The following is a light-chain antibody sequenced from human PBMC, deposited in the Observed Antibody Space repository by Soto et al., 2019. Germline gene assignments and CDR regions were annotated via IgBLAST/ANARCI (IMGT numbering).Light chain of an antibody. CDR3: QQYNNWWT. Sequence: EIVMTQSPATLSVSPGERATLSCRASQSVSSSLAWYQQKPGQAPRLLIYDASTRATGIPTRFSGSGSETDFTLTISSLQSEDFAVYYCQQYNNWWTFGQGTKVEIK. V-gene: IGKV3-15*01. CDR1: QSVSSS. CDR2: DAS. J-gene: IGKJ1*01.